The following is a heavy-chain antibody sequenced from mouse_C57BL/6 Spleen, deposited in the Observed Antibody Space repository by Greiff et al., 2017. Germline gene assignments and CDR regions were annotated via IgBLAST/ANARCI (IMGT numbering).Heavy chain of an antibody. Sequence: QVQLQQSGAELARPGASVKMSCKASGYTFTSYTMHWVKQRPGQGLEWIGYISPSSGYTKYNQKFKDKATLTADKSSSTAYMQLSSLTSEDSAVYYCARTQVTNYGRSLHFDYWVQCSTLTVSS. CDR1: GYTFTSYT. CDR2: ISPSSGYT. J-gene: IGHJ2*01. CDR3: ARTQVTNYGRSLHFDY. V-gene: IGHV1-4*01. D-gene: IGHD1-1*01.